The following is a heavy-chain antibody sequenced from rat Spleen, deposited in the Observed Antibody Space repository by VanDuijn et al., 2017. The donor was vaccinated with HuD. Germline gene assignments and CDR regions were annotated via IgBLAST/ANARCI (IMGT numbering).Heavy chain of an antibody. CDR3: TTHDDGTYYYWYFDF. V-gene: IGHV5-20*01. Sequence: EVQLVESGGGLVQPGRSLKLSCAASGFTFSDYYMAWVRQAPTKGLEWVASISYDGSSTYYRDSVKGRFTISRDNAKSSLYLQMDSLRSEDTATYYCTTHDDGTYYYWYFDFWGPGTMVTVSS. CDR2: ISYDGSST. CDR1: GFTFSDYY. J-gene: IGHJ1*01. D-gene: IGHD1-12*02.